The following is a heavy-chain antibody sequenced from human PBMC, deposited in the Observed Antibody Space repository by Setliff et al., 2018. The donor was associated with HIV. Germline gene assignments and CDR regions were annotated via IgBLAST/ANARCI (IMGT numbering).Heavy chain of an antibody. Sequence: ASVKVSCKASGYTFTDSYIHWVRQAPGQGLEWMGRINPNSGDPNYAQKFQGRVIMTRDTSINTAYMELSRLRSDDTAVFYCARDNFWSGLGGFDWGQGTLVTVSS. CDR2: INPNSGDP. D-gene: IGHD3-3*01. CDR1: GYTFTDSY. CDR3: ARDNFWSGLGGFD. V-gene: IGHV1-2*06. J-gene: IGHJ1*01.